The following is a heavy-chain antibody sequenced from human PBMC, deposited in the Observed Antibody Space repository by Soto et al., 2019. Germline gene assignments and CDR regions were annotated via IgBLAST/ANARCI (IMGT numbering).Heavy chain of an antibody. CDR1: GGSFSGYY. J-gene: IGHJ4*02. D-gene: IGHD5-12*01. CDR2: INHSGST. Sequence: SETLSLTCGVYGGSFSGYYWSWIRQPPGKGLEWIGEINHSGSTNYNPSLKSRVTISVDTSKNQFSLKLSSVTAADTAVYYCARGRRWLQSPFFDYWGQGTLVTVSS. CDR3: ARGRRWLQSPFFDY. V-gene: IGHV4-34*01.